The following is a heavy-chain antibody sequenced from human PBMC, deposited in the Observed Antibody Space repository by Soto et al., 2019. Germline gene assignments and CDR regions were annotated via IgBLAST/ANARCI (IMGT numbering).Heavy chain of an antibody. J-gene: IGHJ4*02. Sequence: QVHLVQSGAEVKKPGASVKVSCKGSGYAFTTYGITWVRQAPGQGLEWMGCISAHNGNKNYAQKTQGRVNVHRDTSTSTAYMELRRLRSDDKAVYYCARGRYGDYWGQGALVTVSS. CDR1: GYAFTTYG. V-gene: IGHV1-18*01. D-gene: IGHD1-1*01. CDR3: ARGRYGDY. CDR2: ISAHNGNK.